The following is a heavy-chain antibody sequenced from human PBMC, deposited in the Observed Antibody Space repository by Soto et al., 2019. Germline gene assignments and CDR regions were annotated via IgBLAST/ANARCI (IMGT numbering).Heavy chain of an antibody. D-gene: IGHD6-13*01. Sequence: ASVKVSCKASGYTFTSYGISWVRQTPGQGLEWMGQINPNSGDTKYAQQFQGRVTVTRDTSISTAYMELSRLRSDDAAVYYCATXDWAEDGHIATTGGSDHWGQGTLVTVSS. CDR1: GYTFTSYG. CDR2: INPNSGDT. V-gene: IGHV1-2*06. CDR3: ATXDWAEDGHIATTGGSDH. J-gene: IGHJ4*02.